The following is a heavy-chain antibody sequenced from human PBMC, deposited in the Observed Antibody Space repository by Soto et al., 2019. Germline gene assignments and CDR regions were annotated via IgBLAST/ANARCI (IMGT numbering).Heavy chain of an antibody. J-gene: IGHJ4*02. CDR3: AAHPGGGGY. CDR1: GFTVSNNY. D-gene: IGHD3-10*01. CDR2: IYSGGYT. Sequence: EVQLVESGGGLIQPGGSLRLSCAVSGFTVSNNYMSWVRQAPGKGLEGVSVIYSGGYTAYGDSVKGRFTISRDNSKNTLYPQRTTRGAEDTAVFSCAAHPGGGGYWRQGTLVTVSS. V-gene: IGHV3-53*01.